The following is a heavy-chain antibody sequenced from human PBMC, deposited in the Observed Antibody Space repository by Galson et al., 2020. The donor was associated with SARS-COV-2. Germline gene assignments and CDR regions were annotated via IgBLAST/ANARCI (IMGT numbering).Heavy chain of an antibody. J-gene: IGHJ4*02. D-gene: IGHD1-1*01. CDR3: ARENWYFDY. V-gene: IGHV1-2*02. CDR1: GYSFMPYF. CDR2: IYPNNGDT. Sequence: ASVKVSCQTSGYSFMPYFMHWVRQAPGHGLEWIGCIYPNNGDTYYGQKFQGGVTLTRDTSVNTVYLELSGLRSGDTAIYYCARENWYFDYWGQGTAVTV.